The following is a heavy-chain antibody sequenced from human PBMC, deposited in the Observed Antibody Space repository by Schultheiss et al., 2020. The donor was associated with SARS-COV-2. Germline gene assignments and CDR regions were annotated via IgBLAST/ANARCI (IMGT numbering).Heavy chain of an antibody. J-gene: IGHJ4*02. CDR3: ARGSRAAAGVDY. V-gene: IGHV1-46*01. CDR2: INPSGGST. D-gene: IGHD6-13*01. CDR1: GGTFSSYA. Sequence: ASVKVSCKASGGTFSSYAISWVRQAPGQGLEWMGIINPSGGSTSYAQKFQGRVTMTRDTSTSTVYMELSSLRSEDTAVYYCARGSRAAAGVDYWGQGTLVTVSS.